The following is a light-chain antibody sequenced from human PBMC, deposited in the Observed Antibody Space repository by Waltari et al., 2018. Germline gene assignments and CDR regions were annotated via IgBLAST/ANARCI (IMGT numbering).Light chain of an antibody. V-gene: IGLV1-44*01. J-gene: IGLJ1*01. CDR1: SSNIGDNA. CDR2: GND. CDR3: AAWDDNLNGPI. Sequence: QSVVTQPPSVSGIPGQRVTVSCSGSSSNIGDNAVTWYQQVPGSAPKHLIYGNDQRPSGVPARYSASKSGTSASLVMNGVQSDDEADFYCAAWDDNLNGPIFGSGTRVTVL.